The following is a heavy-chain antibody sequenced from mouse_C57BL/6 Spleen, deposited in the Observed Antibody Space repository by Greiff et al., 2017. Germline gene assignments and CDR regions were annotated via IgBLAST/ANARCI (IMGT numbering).Heavy chain of an antibody. V-gene: IGHV3-6*01. Sequence: ESGPGLVKPSQSLSLTCSVTGYSITSGYYWNWIRQFPGNKLEWMGYISYDGSNNYNPSLKNRISITRDTSKNQFFLKLNSVTTEDTATYYCARDLLYYYGSGYFDVWGTGTTVTVSS. CDR3: ARDLLYYYGSGYFDV. D-gene: IGHD1-1*01. CDR2: ISYDGSN. CDR1: GYSITSGYY. J-gene: IGHJ1*03.